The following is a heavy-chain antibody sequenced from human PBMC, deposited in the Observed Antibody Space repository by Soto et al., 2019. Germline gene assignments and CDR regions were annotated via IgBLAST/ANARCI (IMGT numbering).Heavy chain of an antibody. Sequence: EVQLVESGGGLVKPGGSLRLSCAASGFTFSNAWMSWVRQAPGKGLEWVGRIKSKTEGGTIDYAAPVKGRFTISRDDSKNTLYLQMHSLKTEDTAVYYCTEIVATIRIFDSWGQGTLVTVSS. D-gene: IGHD5-12*01. CDR3: TEIVATIRIFDS. CDR2: IKSKTEGGTI. J-gene: IGHJ4*02. V-gene: IGHV3-15*01. CDR1: GFTFSNAW.